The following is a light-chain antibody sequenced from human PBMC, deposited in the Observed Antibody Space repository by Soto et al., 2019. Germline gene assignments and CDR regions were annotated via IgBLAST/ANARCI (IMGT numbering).Light chain of an antibody. J-gene: IGKJ3*01. CDR2: AS. V-gene: IGKV3-20*01. CDR1: QSVSDMY. CDR3: QHYGTSAL. Sequence: EIVLTQSPGTLSLSPGERATISCRASQSVSDMYLAWYQHKPGQAPRLLIYASNRSTGIPDRFSGSGSGTAFTLTINRLEQEDIAVYYCQHYGTSALFGPGTKVAIK.